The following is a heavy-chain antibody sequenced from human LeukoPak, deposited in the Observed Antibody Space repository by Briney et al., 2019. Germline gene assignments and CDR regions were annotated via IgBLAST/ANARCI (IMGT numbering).Heavy chain of an antibody. V-gene: IGHV3-7*01. D-gene: IGHD2-2*02. Sequence: GGSLRLSCAASGFTFSSYWMSWVRQAPGKGLEWVANIKQDGSEKYYVDSVKGRFTISRDNAKNSLYLQMNSLRAEDTAVYYCARGLPIVVVPAAIRRDAFDIWGQGTMVTVSS. J-gene: IGHJ3*02. CDR2: IKQDGSEK. CDR1: GFTFSSYW. CDR3: ARGLPIVVVPAAIRRDAFDI.